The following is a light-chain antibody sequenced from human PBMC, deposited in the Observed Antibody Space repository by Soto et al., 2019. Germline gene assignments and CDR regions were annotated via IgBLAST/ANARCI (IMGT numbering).Light chain of an antibody. Sequence: ETVLTQSPGTLSLSPGERATLFCRASQRISNNFLAWYQQIPGQAPSLLIFGASSRATGIPDRFSGSGSGTEFTLTIDRLEPEDFAVYYCQQYPRSPPSWTFGQGTKVEIK. V-gene: IGKV3-20*01. CDR2: GAS. J-gene: IGKJ1*01. CDR3: QQYPRSPPSWT. CDR1: QRISNNF.